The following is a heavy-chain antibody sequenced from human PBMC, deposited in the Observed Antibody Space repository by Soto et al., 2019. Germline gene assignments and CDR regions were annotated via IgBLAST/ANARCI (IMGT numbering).Heavy chain of an antibody. D-gene: IGHD5-12*01. CDR3: ARDRDGYNSFADAFDI. CDR1: GYTFTSYG. Sequence: ASVKVSCKASGYTFTSYGISWVRQAPGQGLEWMGWISAYNGNTNYAQKLQGRVTMTTDTSTSTAYMELRSLRSDDTAVYYCARDRDGYNSFADAFDIWGQGTMVTVSS. CDR2: ISAYNGNT. J-gene: IGHJ3*02. V-gene: IGHV1-18*04.